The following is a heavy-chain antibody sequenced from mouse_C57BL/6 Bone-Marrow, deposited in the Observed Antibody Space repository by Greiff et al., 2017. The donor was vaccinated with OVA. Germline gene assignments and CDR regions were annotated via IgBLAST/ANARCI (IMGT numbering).Heavy chain of an antibody. Sequence: DVKLQESGPGLAKPSQTLSLTCSVTGYSITSDYWNWIRKFPGNKLEYMGYISYSGSTYYNPSLKSRISITRDTSKNQYYLQLNSVTTEDTATYYCARGYYYGSSYGGYAMDYWGQGTSVTVSS. CDR1: GYSITSDY. CDR2: ISYSGST. V-gene: IGHV3-8*01. CDR3: ARGYYYGSSYGGYAMDY. D-gene: IGHD1-1*01. J-gene: IGHJ4*01.